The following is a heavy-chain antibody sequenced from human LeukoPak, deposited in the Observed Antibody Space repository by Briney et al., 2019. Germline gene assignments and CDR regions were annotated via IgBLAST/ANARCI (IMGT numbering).Heavy chain of an antibody. J-gene: IGHJ4*02. Sequence: SETLSLTCAVYGGSFSGYYWSWIRQPPGKGLEWIGEINHSGSTNYNPSVKRRVTISIDTCKNQLSMKLSCVTAAETAVYYCARAAIAAAGFPFDYWGQGTLVTVSS. CDR3: ARAAIAAAGFPFDY. D-gene: IGHD6-13*01. CDR2: INHSGST. CDR1: GGSFSGYY. V-gene: IGHV4-34*01.